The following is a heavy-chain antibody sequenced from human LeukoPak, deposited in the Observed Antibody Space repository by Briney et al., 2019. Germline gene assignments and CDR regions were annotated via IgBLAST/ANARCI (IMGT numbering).Heavy chain of an antibody. CDR3: ARASMVRGVMPGRGGPFDY. D-gene: IGHD3-10*01. J-gene: IGHJ4*02. CDR1: GGSISSYY. CDR2: IYTSGST. V-gene: IGHV4-4*07. Sequence: NPSETLSLTCTVSGGSISSYYWSWLRQPAGKGLEWIGRIYTSGSTNYNPSLKSRVTMSVDTSKNQFSLKLSSVTAADTAVYYCARASMVRGVMPGRGGPFDYWGQGTLVTVSS.